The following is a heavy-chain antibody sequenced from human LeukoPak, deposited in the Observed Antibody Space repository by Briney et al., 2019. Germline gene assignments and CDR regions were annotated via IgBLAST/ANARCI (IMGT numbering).Heavy chain of an antibody. V-gene: IGHV4-30-4*08. CDR2: IYYSGST. D-gene: IGHD3-22*01. CDR1: GGSISSGDYY. CDR3: ARVPIVVVGIFDY. Sequence: PSETLSLTCTVSGGSISSGDYYWSWIRQPPGKGLEWIGHIYYSGSTYYNPSLKSRVTISVDTSKNQFSLKLSSVTAADTAVYYCARVPIVVVGIFDYWGQGTLVTVSS. J-gene: IGHJ4*02.